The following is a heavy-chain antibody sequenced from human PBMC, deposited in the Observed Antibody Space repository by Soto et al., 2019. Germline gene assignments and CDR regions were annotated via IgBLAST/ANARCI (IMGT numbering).Heavy chain of an antibody. D-gene: IGHD7-27*01. V-gene: IGHV1-69*13. Sequence: ASVKVSCKASGGTFSSYAISWVRQAPGQGLEWMGGIIPIFGTANYAQKFQGRATITADESTSTAYMELSSLRSEDTAVYYCARDAGDSTDAFDIWGQGTMVTVSS. J-gene: IGHJ3*02. CDR2: IIPIFGTA. CDR1: GGTFSSYA. CDR3: ARDAGDSTDAFDI.